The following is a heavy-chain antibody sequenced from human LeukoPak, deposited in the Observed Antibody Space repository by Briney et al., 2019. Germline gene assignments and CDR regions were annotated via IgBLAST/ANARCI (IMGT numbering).Heavy chain of an antibody. CDR2: ISSSSSYI. V-gene: IGHV3-21*01. CDR3: ASNMDRGVSESA. J-gene: IGHJ5*02. Sequence: PGGSLRVSCAASGFTFSSYSMNWVRQAPGNGLEWVSSISSSSSYIYYADSVKGRFTISRDNAKNSLYLQMNSLRAEDTAVYYCASNMDRGVSESAWGQGTLVTVSS. CDR1: GFTFSSYS. D-gene: IGHD3-10*01.